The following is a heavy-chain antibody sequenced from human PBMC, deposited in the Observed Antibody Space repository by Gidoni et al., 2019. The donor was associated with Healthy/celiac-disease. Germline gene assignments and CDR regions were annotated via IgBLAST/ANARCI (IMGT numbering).Heavy chain of an antibody. CDR2: ISSSSSTI. Sequence: EVQLVESGGGWVQPGGSLRLSCAASGFTFSSESMNWVRQAPGKGLEWVSYISSSSSTIYYADSVKGRFTISRDNAKNSLYLQMNSLRAEDTAVYYCASTYCSSTSCFSDAFDIWGQGTMVTVSS. D-gene: IGHD2-2*01. CDR1: GFTFSSES. CDR3: ASTYCSSTSCFSDAFDI. J-gene: IGHJ3*02. V-gene: IGHV3-48*01.